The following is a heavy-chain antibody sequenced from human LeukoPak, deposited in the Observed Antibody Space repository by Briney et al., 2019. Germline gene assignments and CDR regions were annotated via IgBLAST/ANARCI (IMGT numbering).Heavy chain of an antibody. J-gene: IGHJ4*02. CDR3: ARVRWELLRPFDY. CDR2: INPNSGGT. D-gene: IGHD1-26*01. CDR1: GYTFTGYY. V-gene: IGHV1-2*02. Sequence: EASVKVSCKASGYTFTGYYMHWVRQAPGQGLERMGWINPNSGGTNYAQKFQGRVTMTRDTSISTAYMELSRLRSDDTAVYYCARVRWELLRPFDYWGQGTLVTVSS.